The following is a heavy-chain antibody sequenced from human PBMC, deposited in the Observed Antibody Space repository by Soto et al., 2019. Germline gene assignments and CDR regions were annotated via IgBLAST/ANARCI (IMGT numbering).Heavy chain of an antibody. CDR1: GFTFSSYG. J-gene: IGHJ4*02. V-gene: IGHV3-33*01. Sequence: GGSLRLSCAASGFTFSSYGMHWVRQAPGKGLEWVAVIWYDGSNKYYADSVKGRFTISRDNSKNTLYLQMNSLRAEDTAVYYCAREGYCSSTSCYFDYWGQGTLVTVSS. D-gene: IGHD2-2*01. CDR2: IWYDGSNK. CDR3: AREGYCSSTSCYFDY.